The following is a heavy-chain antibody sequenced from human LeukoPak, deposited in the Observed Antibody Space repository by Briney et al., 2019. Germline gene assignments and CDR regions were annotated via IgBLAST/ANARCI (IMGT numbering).Heavy chain of an antibody. Sequence: GGSLRLSCAASGFTFSSYDLTWVRQAPGKGLVWVSCINSDGSSTSYADSVKGRFTISRDNAKNSLYLQMNSLRAEDTAVYYCAELGITMIGGVWGKGTTVTISS. CDR1: GFTFSSYD. CDR2: INSDGSST. D-gene: IGHD3-10*02. V-gene: IGHV3-74*01. J-gene: IGHJ6*04. CDR3: AELGITMIGGV.